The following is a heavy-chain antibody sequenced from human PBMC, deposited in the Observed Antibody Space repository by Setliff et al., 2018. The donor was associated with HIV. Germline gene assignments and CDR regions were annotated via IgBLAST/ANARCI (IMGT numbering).Heavy chain of an antibody. D-gene: IGHD5-18*01. CDR3: ARVPRQLLKGAAAYFDY. J-gene: IGHJ4*02. V-gene: IGHV4-34*01. CDR2: INHSGST. Sequence: SETLSLTCAVYGGSFSSYYWSWIRQPPGKGLEWIGEINHSGSTNYNPSLKSRVTISVDTSKNQFSLRLSSVTAADTAVYYCARVPRQLLKGAAAYFDYWGQGILVTVSS. CDR1: GGSFSSYY.